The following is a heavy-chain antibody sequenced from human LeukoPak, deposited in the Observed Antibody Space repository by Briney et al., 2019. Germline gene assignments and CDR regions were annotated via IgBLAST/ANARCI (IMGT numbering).Heavy chain of an antibody. CDR1: GGTFSSYA. V-gene: IGHV1-69*01. D-gene: IGHD6-13*01. CDR3: ARDSVRQLEYWYFDL. J-gene: IGHJ2*01. Sequence: SVKVSCKASGGTFSSYAISWVRQAPGQGLEWMGGIIPIFGTANYAQKFQGRVTITADESTSTAYMELNSLRAEDTAVYYCARDSVRQLEYWYFDLWGRGTLVTVSS. CDR2: IIPIFGTA.